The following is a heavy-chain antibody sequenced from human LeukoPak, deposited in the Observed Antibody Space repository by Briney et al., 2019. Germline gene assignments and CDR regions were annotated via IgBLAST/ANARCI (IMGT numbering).Heavy chain of an antibody. D-gene: IGHD2-21*02. CDR1: GYTLSSYG. Sequence: GASVKVSCKASGYTLSSYGVNWVRQAPGQGLEWMGWISIYSGNANYAQILQGRVTMTTDTSTSTVYMELRSLRSDDTAVYYCASNPRGDSWTFDYWGQGTLVTVSS. V-gene: IGHV1-18*04. J-gene: IGHJ4*02. CDR3: ASNPRGDSWTFDY. CDR2: ISIYSGNA.